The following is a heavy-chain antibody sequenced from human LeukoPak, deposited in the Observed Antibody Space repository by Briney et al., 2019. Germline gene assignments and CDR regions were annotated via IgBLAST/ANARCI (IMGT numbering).Heavy chain of an antibody. D-gene: IGHD6-13*01. Sequence: GGSLRLSCAASGFTFSSYSMMWVRQAPGKGLEWVSYISSSSTTIHYADSVKGRFTISRDNAKNSVYLQMNSLRAEDTAVYYCARDLGSSWQEAPGVYNWFDPWGQGTLVTVSS. CDR2: ISSSSTTI. CDR1: GFTFSSYS. V-gene: IGHV3-48*01. J-gene: IGHJ5*02. CDR3: ARDLGSSWQEAPGVYNWFDP.